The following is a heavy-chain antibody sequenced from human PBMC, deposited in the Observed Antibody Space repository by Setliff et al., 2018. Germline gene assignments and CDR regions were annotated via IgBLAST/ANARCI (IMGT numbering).Heavy chain of an antibody. CDR1: GLIFSNNW. CDR2: INKDGSER. CDR3: VPQGPGYGNGWWTNWFDP. J-gene: IGHJ5*02. Sequence: GGSLRLSCVASGLIFSNNWMSWVRQAPGKGLEWVTNINKDGSERNYVDSVKGRFTISRDNAKNSVYLQMNSLRAYDTAVYYCVPQGPGYGNGWWTNWFDPWDQGTLVTVSS. V-gene: IGHV3-7*03. D-gene: IGHD6-19*01.